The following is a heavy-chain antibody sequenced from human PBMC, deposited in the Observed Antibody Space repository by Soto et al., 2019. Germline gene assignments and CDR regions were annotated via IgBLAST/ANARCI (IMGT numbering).Heavy chain of an antibody. D-gene: IGHD6-19*01. Sequence: SEMLSLTCTVSGGSISSYYWSWIRQPPGKGLEWIGYIYYSGSTYSNPSLKSRVTISVDTSNNQLSLKLRSVTAADTAVYYCARQDGFSSGWIFDYWGQGTLVTVSS. CDR3: ARQDGFSSGWIFDY. CDR1: GGSISSYY. J-gene: IGHJ4*02. CDR2: IYYSGST. V-gene: IGHV4-59*08.